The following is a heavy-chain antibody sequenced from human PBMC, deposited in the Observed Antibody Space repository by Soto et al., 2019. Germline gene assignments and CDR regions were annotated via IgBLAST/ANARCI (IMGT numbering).Heavy chain of an antibody. CDR3: ARGRVVIHDAFDI. D-gene: IGHD3-22*01. CDR1: GGSISSGGYS. Sequence: SETLSLTCAVSGGSISSGGYSWSWIRQPPGKGLEWIGYIYHSGSTYYNPSLKSRVTISVDRSKNQFSLKLSSVTAADTAVYYGARGRVVIHDAFDIWGQGTMVTVSS. CDR2: IYHSGST. J-gene: IGHJ3*02. V-gene: IGHV4-30-2*01.